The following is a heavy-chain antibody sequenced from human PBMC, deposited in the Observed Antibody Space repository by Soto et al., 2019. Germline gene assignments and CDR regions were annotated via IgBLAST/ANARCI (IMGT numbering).Heavy chain of an antibody. CDR2: VYHSGST. D-gene: IGHD1-26*01. V-gene: IGHV4-38-2*01. CDR1: GQSIRSGSY. CDR3: ARNRTGALFDY. Sequence: PSETLSLTCGVSGQSIRSGSYWGWIRQPPGKGLQWIGSVYHSGSTHYNPSLRSRVTISVDTSKNYFSLRLTSVTAADPAIYYCARNRTGALFDYWGQGAPFTVSS. J-gene: IGHJ4*02.